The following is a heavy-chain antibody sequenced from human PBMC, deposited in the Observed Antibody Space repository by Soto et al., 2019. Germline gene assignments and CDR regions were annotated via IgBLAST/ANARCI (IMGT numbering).Heavy chain of an antibody. Sequence: GGSLRLSCAASGFTFSGSAMHWVRQASGKGLEWVGRIRSKANSYATAYAASVKGRFTISRDDSKNTAYPQMNSLKTEDTAVYYCTRMDDYVWGSYRYTKSYGMDVWGQGTAVTVSS. CDR1: GFTFSGSA. CDR2: IRSKANSYAT. V-gene: IGHV3-73*01. D-gene: IGHD3-16*02. J-gene: IGHJ6*02. CDR3: TRMDDYVWGSYRYTKSYGMDV.